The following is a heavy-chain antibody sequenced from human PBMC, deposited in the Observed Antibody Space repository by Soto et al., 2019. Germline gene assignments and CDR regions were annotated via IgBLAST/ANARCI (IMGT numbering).Heavy chain of an antibody. D-gene: IGHD2-2*01. CDR3: ARDLIVPAKASGANYYYYYMDV. V-gene: IGHV3-48*01. Sequence: GGSLRLSCAASGFTFSSYSMNWVRQAPGKGLEWVSYISSSSTIYYADSVKGRFTISRDNAKNSLYLQMNSLRAEDTAVYYCARDLIVPAKASGANYYYYYMDVWGKGTTVTVSS. J-gene: IGHJ6*03. CDR2: ISSSSTI. CDR1: GFTFSSYS.